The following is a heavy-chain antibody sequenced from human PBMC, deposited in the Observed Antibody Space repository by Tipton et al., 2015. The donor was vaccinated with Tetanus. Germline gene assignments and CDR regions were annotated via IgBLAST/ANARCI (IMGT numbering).Heavy chain of an antibody. CDR3: ARGRNWGTDY. V-gene: IGHV4-30-2*01. J-gene: IGHJ4*02. D-gene: IGHD7-27*01. Sequence: TLSLTCTVSGGYSXRWXXXXXAKGVKCIGYIXRTGSPSXXPXXXTRVSISVDTSKNQFSLTLNSVTAADTAVYYCARGRNWGTDYWGQGILVTVSS. CDR2: IXRTGSP. CDR1: GGYS.